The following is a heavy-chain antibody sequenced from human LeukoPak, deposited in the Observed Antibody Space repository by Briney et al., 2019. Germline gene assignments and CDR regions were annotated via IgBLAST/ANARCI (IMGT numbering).Heavy chain of an antibody. CDR3: AREDYYDSGSNDY. J-gene: IGHJ4*02. D-gene: IGHD3-22*01. V-gene: IGHV1-2*02. CDR1: GYTFTGDY. CDR2: IDPDSGGT. Sequence: ASVKVSCKTSGYTFTGDYLHWVRQAPGQGLEWMGWIDPDSGGTNYEQKFQGRVTITRNTSISTAYMELSSLRSEDTAVYYCAREDYYDSGSNDYWGQGTLVTVSS.